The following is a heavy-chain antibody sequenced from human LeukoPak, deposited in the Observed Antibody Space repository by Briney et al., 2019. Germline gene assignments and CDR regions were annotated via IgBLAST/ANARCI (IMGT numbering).Heavy chain of an antibody. CDR1: GGTFSSYA. CDR3: ARHYDSSGYPYFDY. Sequence: ASVKVSCKASGGTFSSYAISWVRQAPGQGLEWMGGIIPIFGTANYAQKFQGRVTITADKSTSTAYMELSSLRSEDTAVYYCARHYDSSGYPYFDYWGQGTLVTVSS. V-gene: IGHV1-69*06. D-gene: IGHD3-22*01. CDR2: IIPIFGTA. J-gene: IGHJ4*02.